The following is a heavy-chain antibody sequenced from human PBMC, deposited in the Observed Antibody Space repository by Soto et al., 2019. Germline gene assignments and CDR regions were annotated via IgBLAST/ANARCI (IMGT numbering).Heavy chain of an antibody. Sequence: QVQLQEWGPGLVKPSQTLSLTCTVSGGSIRNGDYYWGWIRQPPGKGLEWIGYVYYSGTTYSHPSPNSRVSISVDTSENQFSLRLTSVTAADTAVYYCVTVNLVGAAYYFDYWGPGTLVTVSS. J-gene: IGHJ4*02. CDR1: GGSIRNGDYY. CDR2: VYYSGTT. V-gene: IGHV4-30-4*01. D-gene: IGHD1-26*01. CDR3: VTVNLVGAAYYFDY.